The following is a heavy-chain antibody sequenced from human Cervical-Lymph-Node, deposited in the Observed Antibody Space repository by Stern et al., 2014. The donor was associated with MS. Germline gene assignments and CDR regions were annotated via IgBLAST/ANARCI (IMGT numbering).Heavy chain of an antibody. V-gene: IGHV4-30-4*01. D-gene: IGHD5-24*01. CDR3: SRDADAYSLVFGY. CDR2: IHYSGTT. J-gene: IGHJ4*02. CDR1: GGSISSGEYY. Sequence: QLQLQESGPGLVKPSQTLSLTCAVSGGSISSGEYYWSWIRQSPGQGLEWIGYIHYSGTTNYNPSLKSRVSMSVDTSKNQFSLKLSSVTAADTAIYYCSRDADAYSLVFGYWGRGTLVTVSS.